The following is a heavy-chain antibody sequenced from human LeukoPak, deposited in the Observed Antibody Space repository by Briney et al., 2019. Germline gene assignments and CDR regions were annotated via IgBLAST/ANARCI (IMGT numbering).Heavy chain of an antibody. J-gene: IGHJ4*02. CDR3: ARVGTSGSSVAYDY. CDR1: GGSISNYY. V-gene: IGHV4-59*01. CDR2: IYNSGST. Sequence: SETLSLTCTVSGGSISNYYWSWIRQPPGKGLEWIGYIYNSGSTNYNPSLKSRVTISVDTSKNQLSLNLRSVTAADMAAYYCARVGTSGSSVAYDYWGQGTLVTVSS. D-gene: IGHD3-10*01.